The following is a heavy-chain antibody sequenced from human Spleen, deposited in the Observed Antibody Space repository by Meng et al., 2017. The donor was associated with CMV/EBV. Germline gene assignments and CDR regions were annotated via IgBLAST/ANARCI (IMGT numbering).Heavy chain of an antibody. CDR3: ARDHQESYYDFWSGPYGMDV. CDR1: GYKFTSYG. Sequence: ASVKVSCKASGYKFTSYGVTWVRQAPGQGLEWMGWISGYNANTNYAQKFQDRVTMTTDTSTSTAYMELRSLRFDDTAVYYCARDHQESYYDFWSGPYGMDVWGQGTTVTVSS. CDR2: ISGYNANT. J-gene: IGHJ6*02. D-gene: IGHD3-3*01. V-gene: IGHV1-18*01.